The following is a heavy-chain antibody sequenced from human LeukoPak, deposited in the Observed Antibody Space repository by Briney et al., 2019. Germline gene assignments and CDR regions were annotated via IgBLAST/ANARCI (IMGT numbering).Heavy chain of an antibody. CDR1: GFTFSSYG. J-gene: IGHJ4*02. Sequence: GGSLRLSCAASGFTFSSYGMHWVRQAPGKGLEWVAVIWYGGSNKYYADSVKGRFTISRDNSKNTLYLQMNSLRAEDTAVYYCAKDRGIQLWLDYWGQGTLVTVSS. CDR3: AKDRGIQLWLDY. D-gene: IGHD5-18*01. CDR2: IWYGGSNK. V-gene: IGHV3-30*02.